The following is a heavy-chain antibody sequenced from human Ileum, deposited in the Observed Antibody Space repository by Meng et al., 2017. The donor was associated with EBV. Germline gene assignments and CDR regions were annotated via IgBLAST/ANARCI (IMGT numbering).Heavy chain of an antibody. CDR2: IYDGGNT. J-gene: IGHJ4*02. V-gene: IGHV4-39*01. Sequence: HLPLQESGPGLVKPSATLSPPCTVSAGSISNNAYYWGWIRQPPGKGLEWIGTIYDGGNTYYHPSLKSRLTISVDTSRNQFSLKLSSVTAADTAVYYCATQNWNYEAGYWGQGTLVTVSS. CDR3: ATQNWNYEAGY. D-gene: IGHD1-7*01. CDR1: AGSISNNAYY.